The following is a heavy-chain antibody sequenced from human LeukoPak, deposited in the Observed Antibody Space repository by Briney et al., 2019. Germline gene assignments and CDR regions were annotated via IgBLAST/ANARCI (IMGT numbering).Heavy chain of an antibody. CDR3: GKTTVGYSSGQKPAWPVGY. J-gene: IGHJ4*02. V-gene: IGHV3-23*01. CDR2: IFGSGGSP. D-gene: IGHD5-18*01. Sequence: GGSLRLSCEASGFTFGSHAMYWVRQAPGKGLEWVAGIFGSGGSPHYADPVKGRFTISRDNSRNTVYLQINSLRAEDAAVYYCGKTTVGYSSGQKPAWPVGYWGQGTLVTVSS. CDR1: GFTFGSHA.